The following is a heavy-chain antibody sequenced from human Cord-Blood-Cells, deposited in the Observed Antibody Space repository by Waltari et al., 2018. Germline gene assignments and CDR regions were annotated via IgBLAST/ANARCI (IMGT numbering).Heavy chain of an antibody. CDR3: ARGVDIVATIDY. D-gene: IGHD5-12*01. J-gene: IGHJ4*02. CDR2: INHSGST. Sequence: QVQLQQWGAGLLTPSETLSLTCAVYGGSFSGYYWSWIRQPPGKGLEWIGEINHSGSTNYNPSLKSRVTISVDTSKNQFSLKLSSVTAADTAVYYCARGVDIVATIDYWGQGTLVTVSS. CDR1: GGSFSGYY. V-gene: IGHV4-34*01.